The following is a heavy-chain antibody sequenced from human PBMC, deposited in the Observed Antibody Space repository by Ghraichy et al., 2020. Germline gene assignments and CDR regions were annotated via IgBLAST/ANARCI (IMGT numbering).Heavy chain of an antibody. Sequence: GGSLRLSCAASGFTFSNYAMSWVRQAPGKGLEWVSAISGSGGSTYYADSVKGRFTVSRDNSKNTLYLQMNSLRADDTAVYYCAKGGSTSPGSDPWGQGTLVTVSS. CDR1: GFTFSNYA. CDR2: ISGSGGST. D-gene: IGHD2-2*01. CDR3: AKGGSTSPGSDP. V-gene: IGHV3-23*01. J-gene: IGHJ5*02.